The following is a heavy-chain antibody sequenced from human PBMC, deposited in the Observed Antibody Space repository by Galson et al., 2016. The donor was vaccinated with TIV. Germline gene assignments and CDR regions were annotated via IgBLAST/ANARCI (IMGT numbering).Heavy chain of an antibody. Sequence: SLRLSCAASGISFSRNAMHWVRQAPGRGLEWVAVISYDGTNKYYADSVKGRLTISRDNSKNTLYLQMNSLKTEDTAVYYCATSTVGENIYYYGMDVWGQGT. D-gene: IGHD3-10*01. CDR1: GISFSRNA. CDR2: ISYDGTNK. CDR3: ATSTVGENIYYYGMDV. J-gene: IGHJ6*02. V-gene: IGHV3-30-3*01.